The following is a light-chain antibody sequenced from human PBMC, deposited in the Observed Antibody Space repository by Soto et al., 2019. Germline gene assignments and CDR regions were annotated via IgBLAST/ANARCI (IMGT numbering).Light chain of an antibody. CDR3: QRGV. Sequence: QPVLTQSPSASASLGASVKLTCTLSSGHSSYAIAWHQQQPEKGPRYLMKLNSDGSHSKGDGIPDRFSGSSSGAERYLTISSLQSEDEADYYCQRGVFGGGTKLTVL. CDR1: SGHSSYA. CDR2: LNSDGSH. V-gene: IGLV4-69*01. J-gene: IGLJ3*02.